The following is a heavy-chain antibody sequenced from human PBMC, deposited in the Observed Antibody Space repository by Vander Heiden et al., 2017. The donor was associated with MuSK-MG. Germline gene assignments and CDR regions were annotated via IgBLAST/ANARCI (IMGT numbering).Heavy chain of an antibody. Sequence: QVQLVQSGAEVKKPGSSVKVSCKASGGTFSSYAISWVRQAPGQGLEWMGGIIPIFGTANYAPKFQGRVTITADESTSTAYMELSSLRSEDTAVYYCARKLVGATTVSYYYGMDVWGQGTTVTVSS. CDR2: IIPIFGTA. J-gene: IGHJ6*02. CDR3: ARKLVGATTVSYYYGMDV. D-gene: IGHD1-26*01. CDR1: GGTFSSYA. V-gene: IGHV1-69*01.